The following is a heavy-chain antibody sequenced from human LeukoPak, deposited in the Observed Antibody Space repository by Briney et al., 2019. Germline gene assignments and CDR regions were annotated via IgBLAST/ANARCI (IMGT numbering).Heavy chain of an antibody. CDR2: IYTSGST. CDR3: ARDLTPDYVPGNYGMDV. D-gene: IGHD4-17*01. Sequence: SETLRLSCAASGGTISSYYRNWIRQPAGKGLEWIACIYTSGSTNYNPSLKSRVSMSVDTSKNQFSLKLSSVTAADTAVYYCARDLTPDYVPGNYGMDVWGQGTTVTVSS. J-gene: IGHJ6*02. CDR1: GGTISSYY. V-gene: IGHV4-4*07.